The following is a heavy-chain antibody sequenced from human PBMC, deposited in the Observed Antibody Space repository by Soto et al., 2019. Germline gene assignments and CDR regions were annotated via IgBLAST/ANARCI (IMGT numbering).Heavy chain of an antibody. CDR3: ARGPPLGY. CDR2: IYHSGST. Sequence: QLQRQESGSGLVKPSQTLSLTCAVSGGSISSGGYSWSWIRQPPGKGLEWIVYIYHSGSTYYNPSLKSRVTISVDRSKHQFSLKLSSVTAADTAVYYCARGPPLGYWGQGTLVTVSS. J-gene: IGHJ4*02. V-gene: IGHV4-30-2*01. CDR1: GGSISSGGYS.